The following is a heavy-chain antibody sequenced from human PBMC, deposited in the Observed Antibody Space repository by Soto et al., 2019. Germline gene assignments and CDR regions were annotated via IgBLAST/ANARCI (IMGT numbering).Heavy chain of an antibody. Sequence: PGESLKISCQGSGYSFTSYWIGWVRQMPGKGLEWMGIIYPGDSDTRYSPSFQGQVTISADKSISTAYLQWSSLKASDTAMYYCVVYSSSSHSYYYYGMDVWGQGTTVTVSS. CDR3: VVYSSSSHSYYYYGMDV. V-gene: IGHV5-51*01. J-gene: IGHJ6*02. CDR1: GYSFTSYW. CDR2: IYPGDSDT. D-gene: IGHD6-6*01.